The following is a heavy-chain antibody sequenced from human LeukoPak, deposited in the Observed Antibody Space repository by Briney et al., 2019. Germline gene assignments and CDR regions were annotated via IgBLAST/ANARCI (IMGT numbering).Heavy chain of an antibody. CDR1: GGSINNYY. V-gene: IGHV4-4*07. Sequence: PSETLSLTCTVSGGSINNYYWSWIRQPAGKGLEWIGLIYSSGSTNYNPSLKSRVTMSVDTSKNQFSLKLSSVTAADTAVYYCARDPFDWGELHAPPLYWGQGTLVTVSS. CDR2: IYSSGST. J-gene: IGHJ4*02. D-gene: IGHD1-26*01. CDR3: ARDPFDWGELHAPPLY.